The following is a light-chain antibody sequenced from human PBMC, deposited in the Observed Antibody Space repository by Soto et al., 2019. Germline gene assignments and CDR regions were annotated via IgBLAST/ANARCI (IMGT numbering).Light chain of an antibody. CDR2: EVI. J-gene: IGLJ3*02. V-gene: IGLV2-8*01. CDR1: SSDVGGYDY. Sequence: QSVLTQPPSASGSPGRSVTISCTGTSSDVGGYDYVSWFQQHPGKAPKLIIYEVIKRPSGVPDRFSASKSGNTASLTVSGLQAEDEADYYCSSFVAGNNYWVFGGGTKVTVL. CDR3: SSFVAGNNYWV.